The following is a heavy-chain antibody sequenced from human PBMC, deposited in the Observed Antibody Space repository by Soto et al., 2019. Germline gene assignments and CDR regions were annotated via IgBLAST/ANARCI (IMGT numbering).Heavy chain of an antibody. CDR1: GGSISSYY. D-gene: IGHD3-22*01. CDR2: TYYSGST. J-gene: IGHJ4*02. Sequence: PSETVSLTCTVSGGSISSYYWSWIRQPPGKGLEWIGYTYYSGSTNYNPSLKSRVTISVDTSKNQFSLKLSSVTAADTAVYYCARTNYDSSGYSFDYWGQGTLVTVS. V-gene: IGHV4-59*01. CDR3: ARTNYDSSGYSFDY.